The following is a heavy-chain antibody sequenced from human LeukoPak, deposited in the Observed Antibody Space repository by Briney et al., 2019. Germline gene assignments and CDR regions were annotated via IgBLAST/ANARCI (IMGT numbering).Heavy chain of an antibody. V-gene: IGHV3-7*03. CDR1: GLTFSDYW. CDR2: IKDDGSEK. J-gene: IGHJ6*04. Sequence: GGSLRLSCAASGLTFSDYWMYCVRQALGKGLEWVANIKDDGSEKYYVDSVKGRFTISRDNAKNSLYLQMNSLRVEDTAMYYCATDRGLRWGKGTAVTVSS. CDR3: ATDRGLR.